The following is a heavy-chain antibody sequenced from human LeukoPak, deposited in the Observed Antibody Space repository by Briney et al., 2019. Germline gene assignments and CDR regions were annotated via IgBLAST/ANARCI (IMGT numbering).Heavy chain of an antibody. J-gene: IGHJ4*02. V-gene: IGHV4-34*01. Sequence: TSVADGGCVVEYYWIGLGQPPGKGLEWIGEINHSGSTNYNPSLKSRVTISVDTSKNQFSLKLSSVPAADTAVYYGARGRPVDYWGQGTLVSVSS. CDR2: INHSGST. CDR1: GGCVVEYY. CDR3: ARGRPVDY.